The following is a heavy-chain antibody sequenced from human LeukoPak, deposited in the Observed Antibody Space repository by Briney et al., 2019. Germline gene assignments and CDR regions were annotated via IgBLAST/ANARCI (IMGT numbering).Heavy chain of an antibody. Sequence: PGGSLRLSCAASGFMFSSYWMHWVRQVPGKGLVWVSRIRNDGSNTNYADSVRGRFSISRDNSKNTLFLQMNSLRVEDTALYYCSKWGDYDVLTGYYDSDFWGQGTLVTVSS. J-gene: IGHJ4*02. V-gene: IGHV3-74*01. CDR1: GFMFSSYW. D-gene: IGHD3-9*01. CDR2: IRNDGSNT. CDR3: SKWGDYDVLTGYYDSDF.